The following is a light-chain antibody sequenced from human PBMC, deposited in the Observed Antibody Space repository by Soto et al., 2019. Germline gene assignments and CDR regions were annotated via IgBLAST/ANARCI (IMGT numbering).Light chain of an antibody. CDR2: DAS. CDR3: QQRSNWWT. J-gene: IGKJ1*01. CDR1: QSVSSY. Sequence: EIVLTQSPATLSLSPGERATLSSRASQSVSSYLAWYQQKPGQAPRLLIYDASNRATGIPARFSGSGSGTEFTLTISSLEPEDFAVYYCQQRSNWWTFGQGTKVEIK. V-gene: IGKV3-11*01.